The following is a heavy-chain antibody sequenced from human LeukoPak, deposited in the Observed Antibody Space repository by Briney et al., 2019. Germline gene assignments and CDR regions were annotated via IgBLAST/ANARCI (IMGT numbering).Heavy chain of an antibody. CDR1: GFSVSSSY. CDR3: ATYSSLNRREFQF. CDR2: IKTDGSEK. J-gene: IGHJ1*01. Sequence: GGSLRLSCAGSGFSVSSSYMSWVRQAPGKGLQWVANIKTDGSEKYYVDSVKGRFTISRDNAKNSLYLQMNSLRAEDTAVYYCATYSSLNRREFQFWGQGTLLTVSS. D-gene: IGHD3-22*01. V-gene: IGHV3-7*01.